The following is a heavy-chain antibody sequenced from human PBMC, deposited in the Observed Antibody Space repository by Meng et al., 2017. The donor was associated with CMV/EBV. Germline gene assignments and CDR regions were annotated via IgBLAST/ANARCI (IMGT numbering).Heavy chain of an antibody. CDR3: ARERGDDSGYNFDS. CDR1: GGFFSGFF. V-gene: IGHV4-4*07. J-gene: IGHJ4*02. CDR2: IYSAGGT. Sequence: VQRQGSGPGLLKPSVHLSLPCGVSGGFFSGFFWTWIRQPAGKGLEWIGRIYSAGGTNYNPSFESRVTISLDGSNNQFSLKLNSVTAADTAIYYCARERGDDSGYNFDSWGQGTLVTVSS. D-gene: IGHD3-22*01.